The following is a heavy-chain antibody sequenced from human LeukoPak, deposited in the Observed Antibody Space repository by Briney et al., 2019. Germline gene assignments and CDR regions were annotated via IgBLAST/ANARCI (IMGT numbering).Heavy chain of an antibody. Sequence: TGGSLRLSCAASGFTVSSNYMSWVRQAPGKGLEWVSVIYSGGSTYYADSVKGRFTISRDNSKNTLYLQMHSLRAEDTAVYYCAKDNVAAAGRYFDYWGQGTLVTVSS. J-gene: IGHJ4*02. CDR2: IYSGGST. D-gene: IGHD6-13*01. CDR1: GFTVSSNY. V-gene: IGHV3-53*05. CDR3: AKDNVAAAGRYFDY.